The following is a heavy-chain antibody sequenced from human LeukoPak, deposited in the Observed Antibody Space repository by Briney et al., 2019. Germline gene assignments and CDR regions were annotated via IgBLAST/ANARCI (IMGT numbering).Heavy chain of an antibody. V-gene: IGHV3-9*03. CDR2: ISWNSGSI. J-gene: IGHJ4*02. CDR1: GFTFSRHG. Sequence: GRSLRLSCAASGFTFSRHGMHWVRQASGKGLEWVSGISWNSGSIGYADSVKGRFTISRDNAKNSLYLQMNSLRAEDMALYYCAKDARPGYSSSWYYFDYWGQGTLVTVSS. CDR3: AKDARPGYSSSWYYFDY. D-gene: IGHD6-13*01.